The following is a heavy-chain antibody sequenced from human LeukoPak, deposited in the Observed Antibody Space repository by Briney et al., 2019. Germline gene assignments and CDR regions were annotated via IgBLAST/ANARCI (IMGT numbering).Heavy chain of an antibody. Sequence: ASVKVSYKASGYTFTAYYMSWVRQAPGQELEWMGSINPHSGNTKYAQKFQGRVTMTRDTSISTAYMELIRLRSNDTAVYYCARQGRLREFDYWGQGTLVTVSS. J-gene: IGHJ4*02. V-gene: IGHV1-2*02. CDR1: GYTFTAYY. CDR3: ARQGRLREFDY. CDR2: INPHSGNT. D-gene: IGHD5-12*01.